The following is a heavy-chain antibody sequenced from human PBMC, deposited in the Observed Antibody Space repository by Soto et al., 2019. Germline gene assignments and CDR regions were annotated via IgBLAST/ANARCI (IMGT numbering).Heavy chain of an antibody. Sequence: SQTLSLTCAISGDSVSSNSAAWNWIRQSPSRGPEWLGRTYYRSKWYNDYAVSVKSRITINPDTSKNQFSLQLNSVTPEDTAVYYCARETRIAAAGSYFDYWGQGTLVTVSS. CDR1: GDSVSSNSAA. CDR3: ARETRIAAAGSYFDY. V-gene: IGHV6-1*01. CDR2: TYYRSKWYN. D-gene: IGHD6-13*01. J-gene: IGHJ4*02.